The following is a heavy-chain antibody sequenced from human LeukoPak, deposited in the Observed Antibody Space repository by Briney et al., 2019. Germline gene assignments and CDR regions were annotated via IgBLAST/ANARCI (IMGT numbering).Heavy chain of an antibody. CDR2: IYSGGST. J-gene: IGHJ4*02. D-gene: IGHD3-22*01. CDR1: GFTVSSNY. Sequence: GGSLRLSCAASGFTVSSNYMSWVRQAPGRGLECVSVIYSGGSTYYADSVKGRFTISRDNSKNTLYLQMDSLRAEDTAVYYCATRRGRSSGYYPPSYWGQGTLDTVSS. CDR3: ATRRGRSSGYYPPSY. V-gene: IGHV3-53*01.